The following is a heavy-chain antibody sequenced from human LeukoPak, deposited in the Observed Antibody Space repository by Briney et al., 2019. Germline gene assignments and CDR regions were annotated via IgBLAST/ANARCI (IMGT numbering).Heavy chain of an antibody. CDR2: IYYSGST. V-gene: IGHV4-30-4*01. D-gene: IGHD1-26*01. J-gene: IGHJ4*02. CDR3: AREDSGSYSVDY. Sequence: SETLSLTCTVSGGSISSGDYYWSWIRQPPGKGLEWIGYIYYSGSTYYNPSLKSRVTISVDTSKNQFSLKLSSVTAADTAVYYCAREDSGSYSVDYWGQGTLVTVSS. CDR1: GGSISSGDYY.